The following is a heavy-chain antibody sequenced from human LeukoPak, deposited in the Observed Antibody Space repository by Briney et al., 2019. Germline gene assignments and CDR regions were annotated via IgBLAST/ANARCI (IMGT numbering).Heavy chain of an antibody. Sequence: GGSLRLSCAASGFSFSDYYMSWIRQAPGKGLEWVSYISSSGSTIYYADSVKGRFTISRDNAKNSLYLQMNSLRAEDTAVYYCARGTVAGLYYFDYWGQGTLVTVSS. CDR2: ISSSGSTI. V-gene: IGHV3-11*04. D-gene: IGHD6-19*01. CDR3: ARGTVAGLYYFDY. CDR1: GFSFSDYY. J-gene: IGHJ4*02.